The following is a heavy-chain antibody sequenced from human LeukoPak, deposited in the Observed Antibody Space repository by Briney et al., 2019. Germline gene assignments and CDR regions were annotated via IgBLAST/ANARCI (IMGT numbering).Heavy chain of an antibody. CDR3: ARSDYGDYNFDY. D-gene: IGHD4-17*01. J-gene: IGHJ4*02. Sequence: SVKVSCKASGDTFSSYAISWVRQAPGQGLEWMGGIIPIFGTANYAQKFQGRVTITTDESTSTAYMELSSLRSEDTAVYYCARSDYGDYNFDYWGQGTLVTVSS. CDR2: IIPIFGTA. CDR1: GDTFSSYA. V-gene: IGHV1-69*05.